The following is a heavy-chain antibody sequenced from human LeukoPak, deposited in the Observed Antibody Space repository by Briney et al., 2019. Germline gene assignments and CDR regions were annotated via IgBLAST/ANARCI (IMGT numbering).Heavy chain of an antibody. CDR1: GFTFSSYA. CDR3: AKEARLYCSSTSCQESWFDP. D-gene: IGHD2-2*01. Sequence: GGSLRLSCAASGFTFSSYAMSWVRQAPGKGLEWVLAISGSGGSTYYADSVKGRFTISRDNSKNTLYLQMNSLRAEDTAVYYCAKEARLYCSSTSCQESWFDPWGQGTLVTVSS. CDR2: ISGSGGST. V-gene: IGHV3-23*01. J-gene: IGHJ5*02.